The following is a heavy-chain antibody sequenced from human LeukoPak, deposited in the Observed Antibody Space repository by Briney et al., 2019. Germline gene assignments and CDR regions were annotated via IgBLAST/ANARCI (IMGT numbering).Heavy chain of an antibody. CDR2: INWNGGST. J-gene: IGHJ4*02. CDR1: GFTFDDYS. V-gene: IGHV3-20*04. CDR3: ARAGYGDYYFDY. Sequence: GSLRLSCAASGFTFDDYSMSWVRQAPGKGLEWVSGINWNGGSTGYTDSLKGRFTISRDNAKNSLYLQMNSLRAEDTALYYLARAGYGDYYFDYCGQGTLGTVSS. D-gene: IGHD4-17*01.